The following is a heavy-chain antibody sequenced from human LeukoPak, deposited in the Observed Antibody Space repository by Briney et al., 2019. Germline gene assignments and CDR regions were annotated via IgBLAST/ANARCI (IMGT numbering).Heavy chain of an antibody. Sequence: GASVKVSCKASGYTFTSYDINWVRQATGQGLEWMGWMNPNSGNTGYAQKFQGRVTMTRNTSISTAYMELSSLRSENTAVYYCARGSSPTYGGNSDYWGQGTLVTVSS. CDR2: MNPNSGNT. CDR3: ARGSSPTYGGNSDY. J-gene: IGHJ4*02. D-gene: IGHD4-23*01. V-gene: IGHV1-8*01. CDR1: GYTFTSYD.